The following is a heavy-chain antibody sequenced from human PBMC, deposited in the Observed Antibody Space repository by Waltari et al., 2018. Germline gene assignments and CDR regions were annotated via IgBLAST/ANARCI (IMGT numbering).Heavy chain of an antibody. Sequence: QLQLQESGPGLVKPSETLSLTCTVSGGFISSSSYYWGWIRQPPGKGLEWIGSIYYSGSTYYNPSLKSRVTISVDTSKNQFSLKLSSVTAADTAVYYCARLYYDFWSGYSYNWFDPWGQGTLVTVSS. CDR2: IYYSGST. J-gene: IGHJ5*02. D-gene: IGHD3-3*01. CDR1: GGFISSSSYY. CDR3: ARLYYDFWSGYSYNWFDP. V-gene: IGHV4-39*01.